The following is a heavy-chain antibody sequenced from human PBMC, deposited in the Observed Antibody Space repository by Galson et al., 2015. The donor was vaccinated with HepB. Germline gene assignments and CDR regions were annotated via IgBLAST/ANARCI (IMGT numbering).Heavy chain of an antibody. Sequence: CAISGDSVSSNTAAWNWIRQSPSRGLEWLGRTYYRSKWYNDFADSVKSRVTITPDTSNNQVSLRLRSVTPGDTAVYYCARETEYRSGWYQGFDHWGQGALVTVSS. CDR1: GDSVSSNTAA. CDR2: TYYRSKWYN. J-gene: IGHJ4*02. V-gene: IGHV6-1*01. CDR3: ARETEYRSGWYQGFDH. D-gene: IGHD6-19*01.